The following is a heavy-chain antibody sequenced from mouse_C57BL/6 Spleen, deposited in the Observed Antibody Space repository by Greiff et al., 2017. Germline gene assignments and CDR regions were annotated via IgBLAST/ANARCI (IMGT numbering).Heavy chain of an antibody. D-gene: IGHD3-1*01. CDR2: ISYDGCN. CDR3: ARGLEQHAWFAY. V-gene: IGHV3-6*01. CDR1: GYSITSGYY. Sequence: EVKLMESGPGLVKPSQSLSLTCSVTGYSITSGYYWNWIRQFPGNKLEWMGYISYDGCNNYNPSLKNRISITRDTSKNQYILKMSTVTTEDTATYYCARGLEQHAWFAYWGQGTLVTVSA. J-gene: IGHJ3*01.